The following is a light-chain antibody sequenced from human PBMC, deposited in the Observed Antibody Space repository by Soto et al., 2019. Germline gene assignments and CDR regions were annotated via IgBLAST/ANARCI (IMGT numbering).Light chain of an antibody. Sequence: IVMTQSPATLSVSPGERATLSCRASQSVSSNLAWYQQKPGQAPRLLIYGASTRATGIPARFSGSGSGTEFTLTISSLQSEDFAVYYCQQYNKWPQTFGQGTKVDIK. CDR2: GAS. J-gene: IGKJ1*01. V-gene: IGKV3-15*01. CDR3: QQYNKWPQT. CDR1: QSVSSN.